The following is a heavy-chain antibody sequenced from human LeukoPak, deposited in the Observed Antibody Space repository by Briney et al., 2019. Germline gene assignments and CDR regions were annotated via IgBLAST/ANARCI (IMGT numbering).Heavy chain of an antibody. CDR1: GGSISSYY. Sequence: PSETLSLTCTVSGGSISSYYWSWIRQPPGKGLEWIGYIYYSGSTNYNPSLKSRVTISVDTSKNQFSLKLSSVTAADTAVYYCATDSSSWSGGFDYWGQGTLVTVSS. V-gene: IGHV4-59*01. CDR2: IYYSGST. J-gene: IGHJ4*02. CDR3: ATDSSSWSGGFDY. D-gene: IGHD6-13*01.